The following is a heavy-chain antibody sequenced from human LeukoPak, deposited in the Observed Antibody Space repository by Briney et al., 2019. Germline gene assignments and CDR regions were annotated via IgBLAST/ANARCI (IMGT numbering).Heavy chain of an antibody. CDR1: GGSISSYY. Sequence: SETLSLTCTVSGGSISSYYWSWIRQPPGKGLEWIGYIYYSGSTNYNPSLKSRVIISVDTSKNQFSLKLSSVTAADTAVYYCARTTIFGVVMSPWFDPWGQGTLVTVSS. D-gene: IGHD3-3*01. CDR3: ARTTIFGVVMSPWFDP. V-gene: IGHV4-59*01. J-gene: IGHJ5*02. CDR2: IYYSGST.